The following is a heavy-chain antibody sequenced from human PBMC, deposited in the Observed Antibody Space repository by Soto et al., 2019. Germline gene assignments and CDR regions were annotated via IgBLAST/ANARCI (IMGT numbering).Heavy chain of an antibody. Sequence: GASVKVSCKASGYTFTSYAMHWVRQAPGQRLEWMGWINAGNGNTKYSQKFQGRVTITRDTSASTAYMELSSLRSEDTAVYYCARSRGYSYDYFDYWGQGTLVTVSS. D-gene: IGHD5-18*01. CDR2: INAGNGNT. J-gene: IGHJ4*02. CDR3: ARSRGYSYDYFDY. V-gene: IGHV1-3*01. CDR1: GYTFTSYA.